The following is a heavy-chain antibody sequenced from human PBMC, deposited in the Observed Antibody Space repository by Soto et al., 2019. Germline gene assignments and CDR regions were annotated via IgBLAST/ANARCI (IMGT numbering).Heavy chain of an antibody. CDR2: TYYRSKWYD. V-gene: IGHV6-1*01. CDR1: GDSVSNNNVA. J-gene: IGHJ4*02. D-gene: IGHD3-10*01. CDR3: VRQYYFGSGTYYNPYFDF. Sequence: SQTLSLTCDISGDSVSNNNVAWNWIRQSPSRDLEWLGRTYYRSKWYDDYAISVRSRIIVNSDTSKNRFSLQLNPVTPEDTATYYCVRQYYFGSGTYYNPYFDFWGQGTMVTVSS.